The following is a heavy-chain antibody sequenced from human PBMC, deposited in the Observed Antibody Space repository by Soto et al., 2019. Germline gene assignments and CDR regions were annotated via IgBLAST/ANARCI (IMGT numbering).Heavy chain of an antibody. V-gene: IGHV3-33*01. Sequence: QVQLVESGGGVVQPGKSLRLSCAASGFTFSTYGMHWVRQAPGKGLEWVAVIYYDGSIKYYADAVQGRFTISRDNSKNTLYLEMNTVRADDTAMYYCARGPPYSSAWQWYFDLWGRGTLVTVSS. J-gene: IGHJ2*01. CDR1: GFTFSTYG. CDR2: IYYDGSIK. D-gene: IGHD6-19*01. CDR3: ARGPPYSSAWQWYFDL.